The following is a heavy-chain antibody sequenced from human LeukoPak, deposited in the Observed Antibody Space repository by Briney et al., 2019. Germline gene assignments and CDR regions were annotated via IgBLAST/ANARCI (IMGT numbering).Heavy chain of an antibody. D-gene: IGHD2-15*01. V-gene: IGHV3-21*05. CDR1: GFTFSRHT. CDR3: AKEVADAFDI. CDR2: ISSSSSYT. J-gene: IGHJ3*02. Sequence: GGSLRLSCAASGFTFSRHTMNWVRQAPGKGLEWVSYISSSSSYTNYADSVKGRFTISRDNAKNSLYLQMNSLRAEDTAVYYCAKEVADAFDIWGQGTMVTVSS.